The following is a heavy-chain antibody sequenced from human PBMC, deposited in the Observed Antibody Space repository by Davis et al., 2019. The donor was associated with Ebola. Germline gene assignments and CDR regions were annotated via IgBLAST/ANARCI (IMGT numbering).Heavy chain of an antibody. D-gene: IGHD4-17*01. CDR2: ISYDGSNK. CDR3: ARDTTWVRAYGDYVHWFDP. V-gene: IGHV3-30-3*01. CDR1: GFTFSSYA. J-gene: IGHJ5*02. Sequence: GRSLRLSCAASGFTFSSYAMHWVRQAPGKGLEWVAVISYDGSNKYYADSVKGRFTISRDNSKNTLYLQMNSLRAEDTAVYYCARDTTWVRAYGDYVHWFDPWGQGTLVTVSS.